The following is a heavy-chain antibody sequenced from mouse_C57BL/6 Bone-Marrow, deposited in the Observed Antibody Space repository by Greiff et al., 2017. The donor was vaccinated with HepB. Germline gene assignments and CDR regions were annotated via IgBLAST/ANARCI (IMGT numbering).Heavy chain of an antibody. D-gene: IGHD1-1*01. Sequence: QVQLQQPGAELVKPGASVKMSCQASGYTFTSYWITWVKQRPGQGLEWIGDIYPGSGSTNYNEKFKSKATLPVDTSSSTAYMQLSSLTSEDSAVYYCADYGSSYWYFDVWGTGTTVTVSS. CDR3: ADYGSSYWYFDV. V-gene: IGHV1-55*01. CDR1: GYTFTSYW. J-gene: IGHJ1*03. CDR2: IYPGSGST.